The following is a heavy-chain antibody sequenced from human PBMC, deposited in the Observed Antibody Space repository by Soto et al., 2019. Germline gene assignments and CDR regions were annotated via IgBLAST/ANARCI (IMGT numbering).Heavy chain of an antibody. J-gene: IGHJ3*02. CDR1: GFTFSSYW. V-gene: IGHV3-7*01. D-gene: IGHD6-19*01. Sequence: PGGSLRLSCAASGFTFSSYWMSWVRQAPGKGLEWVANIKQDGSEKYYVDSVKGRFTISRDNAKSSLYLQMNSLRAEDTAVYYCARDRHSSGWSDAFDIWGQGTMVTVSS. CDR2: IKQDGSEK. CDR3: ARDRHSSGWSDAFDI.